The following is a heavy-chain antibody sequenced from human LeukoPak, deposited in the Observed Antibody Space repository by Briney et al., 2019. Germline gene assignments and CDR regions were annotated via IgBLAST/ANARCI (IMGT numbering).Heavy chain of an antibody. V-gene: IGHV3-21*01. Sequence: PGGSLRLSCAASGFTFSSYSMNSVRQAPGKGLEWVSSINCNSSYTSYADSVKGRFTISRDNAKNSLYLQMNRLRAEDTAVYYCARDLTGYWGQGTLVTVSS. CDR3: ARDLTGY. D-gene: IGHD3-10*01. CDR1: GFTFSSYS. J-gene: IGHJ4*02. CDR2: INCNSSYT.